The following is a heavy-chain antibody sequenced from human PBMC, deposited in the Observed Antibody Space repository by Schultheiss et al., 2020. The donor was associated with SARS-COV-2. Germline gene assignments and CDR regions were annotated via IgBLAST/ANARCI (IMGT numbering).Heavy chain of an antibody. CDR3: ARPSQPFAEGLYFDL. J-gene: IGHJ2*01. CDR1: GGSISSGGYY. Sequence: SQTLSLTCTVSGGSISSGGYYWSWIRQPPGKGLEWIGEINHSGSTNYNPSLKSRVTISVDTSKNQFSLKLSSVTAADTAVYYCARPSQPFAEGLYFDLWGRGTLVTVSS. D-gene: IGHD2-2*01. CDR2: INHSGST. V-gene: IGHV4-31*03.